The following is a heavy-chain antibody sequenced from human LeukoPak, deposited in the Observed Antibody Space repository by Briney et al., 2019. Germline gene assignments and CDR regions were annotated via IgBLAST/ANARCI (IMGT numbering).Heavy chain of an antibody. CDR2: IYPGDSDT. Sequence: GESLQISCKGSGYDFPSYWIGWVRQMPGKGLEWMGIIYPGDSDTRYSPSFQGQVTISADKSISTAYLQWSSLKASDTAMYYCARQYYDFWSGYYTSYYYYYMDVWGKGTTVTVSS. CDR1: GYDFPSYW. V-gene: IGHV5-51*01. J-gene: IGHJ6*03. D-gene: IGHD3-3*01. CDR3: ARQYYDFWSGYYTSYYYYYMDV.